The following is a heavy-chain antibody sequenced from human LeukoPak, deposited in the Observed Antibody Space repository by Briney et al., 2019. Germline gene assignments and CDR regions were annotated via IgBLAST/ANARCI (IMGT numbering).Heavy chain of an antibody. J-gene: IGHJ4*02. CDR2: VSTYNGDT. CDR1: GYTFTKNA. V-gene: IGHV1-18*01. Sequence: ASVKVSCQASGYTFTKNAMNWVRQAPGQGLEWMGWVSTYNGDTKYAQNFQDRVTMTRDTSTTTAYMELRGLRSDDTAVYYCARDGGAPGPIYGDYWGQGTPVTDSS. CDR3: ARDGGAPGPIYGDY. D-gene: IGHD4-23*01.